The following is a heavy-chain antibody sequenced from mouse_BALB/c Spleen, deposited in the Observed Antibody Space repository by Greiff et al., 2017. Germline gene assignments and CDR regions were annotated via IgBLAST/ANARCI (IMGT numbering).Heavy chain of an antibody. J-gene: IGHJ2*01. Sequence: VQLQQSGAELVRPGTSVKVSCKASGYAFTNYLIEWVKQRPGQGLEWIGVINPGSGGTNYNEKFKGKATLTADKSSSTAYMQLSSLTSDDSAVYFCARPLYYGSSYFYYWGQGTTRTVSS. CDR1: GYAFTNYL. V-gene: IGHV1-54*01. CDR3: ARPLYYGSSYFYY. CDR2: INPGSGGT. D-gene: IGHD1-1*01.